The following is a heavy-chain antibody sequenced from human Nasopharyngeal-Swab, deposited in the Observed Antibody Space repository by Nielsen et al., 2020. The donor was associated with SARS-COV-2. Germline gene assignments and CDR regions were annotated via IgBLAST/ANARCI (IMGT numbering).Heavy chain of an antibody. CDR2: IYYGGST. J-gene: IGHJ6*02. D-gene: IGHD6-19*01. Sequence: PGKGLEWIGYIYYGGSTYYNPSLKSRVTISVDTSKNQFSLKLSSVTAADTAVYYCARDSGVAGTKYYYYGMDVWGQGTTVTVSS. V-gene: IGHV4-30-4*01. CDR3: ARDSGVAGTKYYYYGMDV.